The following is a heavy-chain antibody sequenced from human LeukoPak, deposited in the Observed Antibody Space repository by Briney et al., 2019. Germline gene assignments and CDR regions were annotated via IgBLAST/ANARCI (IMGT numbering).Heavy chain of an antibody. V-gene: IGHV4-38-2*02. J-gene: IGHJ6*02. Sequence: SETLSLTCTVSGYSISSGYYWGWIRQPPGKGLEWIGSIYHSGSTYYNPSLKSRVTISVDKSKNQFSLKLGSVTAADTAVYYCATRSRDYYYYGMDVWGQGTTVTVSS. CDR1: GYSISSGYY. CDR2: IYHSGST. CDR3: ATRSRDYYYYGMDV.